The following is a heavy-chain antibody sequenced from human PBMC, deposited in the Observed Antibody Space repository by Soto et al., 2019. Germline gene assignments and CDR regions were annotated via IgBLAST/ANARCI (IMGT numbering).Heavy chain of an antibody. CDR3: ARQTLEGSIWFDP. CDR1: GGSINSGSYY. V-gene: IGHV4-39*01. J-gene: IGHJ5*02. Sequence: SETLSLTCTGSGGSINSGSYYWGWIRQPPGKGLEWIGTIYYSGSAYYNPSLTRRVTISVDTSKNQFSLRLSSVTAADTAVYYCARQTLEGSIWFDPWGQGTLVTVSS. CDR2: IYYSGSA.